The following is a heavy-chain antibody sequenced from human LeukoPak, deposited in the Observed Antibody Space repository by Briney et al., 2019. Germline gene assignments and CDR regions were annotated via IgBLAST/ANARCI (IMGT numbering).Heavy chain of an antibody. CDR2: ISSSSSYI. J-gene: IGHJ4*02. CDR3: ARGYYYDSSGYYGAPDY. D-gene: IGHD3-22*01. Sequence: GGSLRLSCAASGFTFSSYSMNWVRQAPGKGLEWVSSISSSSSYIYYADSVKGRFTISRDNAKNSLYLQMNSLRAEDTAVYYCARGYYYDSSGYYGAPDYWGQGTLVTVSS. CDR1: GFTFSSYS. V-gene: IGHV3-21*01.